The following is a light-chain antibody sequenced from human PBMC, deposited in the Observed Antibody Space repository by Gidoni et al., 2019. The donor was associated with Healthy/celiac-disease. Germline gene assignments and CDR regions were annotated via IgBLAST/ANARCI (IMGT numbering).Light chain of an antibody. CDR1: NIGSKS. J-gene: IGLJ2*01. CDR3: QVWDSSSDHVV. CDR2: YDS. V-gene: IGLV3-21*04. Sequence: SYVLTQPPSVSLAPGKTARITCGGTNIGSKSVHWYQQKPGQAPVLVIYYDSDRPSGIPERFSGSNSGNTATLTISRVEAGDEADYYCQVWDSSSDHVVFGGGTKLTVL.